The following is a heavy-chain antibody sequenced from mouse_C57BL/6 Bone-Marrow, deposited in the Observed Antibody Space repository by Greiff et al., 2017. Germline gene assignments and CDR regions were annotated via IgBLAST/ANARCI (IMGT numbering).Heavy chain of an antibody. V-gene: IGHV5-6*01. D-gene: IGHD1-1*01. CDR2: ISSGGSYN. CDR3: ARQGGFYCYGSSPAWFAY. Sequence: EVQLVESGGDLVKPGGSLKLSCAASGFTFSSYGMSWVRQTPDKRLEWVATISSGGSYNYYPDSVKGRFTISRDNAKNTLYLQMSSLKSEDTAMYYCARQGGFYCYGSSPAWFAYWGQGTLVTVSA. J-gene: IGHJ3*01. CDR1: GFTFSSYG.